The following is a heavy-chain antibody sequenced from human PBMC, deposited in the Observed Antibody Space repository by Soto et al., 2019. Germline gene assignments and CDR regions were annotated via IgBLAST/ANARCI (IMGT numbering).Heavy chain of an antibody. J-gene: IGHJ4*02. Sequence: EVKLVESGGGLVQPGRSLRLSCAASGFSFDDFAMHWVRQAPGKGLEWVSVISWNSSNIVYADSVKGRFTISRDNAKNSMFLQINSLRPEDTALYYCAKAHYDRSGSHPYFDYWGQGTLVTVSS. CDR2: ISWNSSNI. V-gene: IGHV3-9*01. D-gene: IGHD3-22*01. CDR1: GFSFDDFA. CDR3: AKAHYDRSGSHPYFDY.